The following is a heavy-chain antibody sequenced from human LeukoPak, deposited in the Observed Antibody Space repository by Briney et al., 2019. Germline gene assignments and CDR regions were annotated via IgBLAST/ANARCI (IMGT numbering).Heavy chain of an antibody. CDR2: ITWNGGSI. J-gene: IGHJ4*02. Sequence: GGSLRLSCAASGFTFEDYGMSWVRQAPGKGLEWVSDITWNGGSIGYADSVKGRFTMSRDNAKNSLYLQMDSLKTEDTALYYCARDYARPDYWGQGTLVTVSS. CDR1: GFTFEDYG. CDR3: ARDYARPDY. V-gene: IGHV3-20*04. D-gene: IGHD4-17*01.